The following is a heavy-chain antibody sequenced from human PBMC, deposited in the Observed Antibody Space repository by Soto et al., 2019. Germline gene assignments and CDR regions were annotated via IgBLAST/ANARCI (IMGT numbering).Heavy chain of an antibody. D-gene: IGHD3-10*01. J-gene: IGHJ3*02. CDR3: ARDGDYASGESTFWGFDI. V-gene: IGHV4-4*02. CDR1: GASISSSQW. CDR2: THHSGNT. Sequence: QVHLQESGPGLVIPSGTLSLTCAVSGASISSSQWWTWVRQAPGKGLEWIGETHHSGNTHYNPSLKGRVTISLDKPNNQIYLKLISVTAADTAVYYCARDGDYASGESTFWGFDIWGQGTMVTVSS.